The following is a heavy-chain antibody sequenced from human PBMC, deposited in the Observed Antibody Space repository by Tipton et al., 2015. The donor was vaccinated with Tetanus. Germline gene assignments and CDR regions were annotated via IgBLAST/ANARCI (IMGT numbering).Heavy chain of an antibody. V-gene: IGHV3-21*01. D-gene: IGHD1-26*01. CDR2: ISSSSSYI. J-gene: IGHJ3*02. CDR3: ARFPLRGMSGSGGELPGDAFDI. CDR1: GFTFSSYS. Sequence: SLRLSCAASGFTFSSYSMNWVRQAPGKGLEWVSSISSSSSYIYYADSVKGRFTISRDNAKNSLYLQMNSLRAEDTAVYYCARFPLRGMSGSGGELPGDAFDIWGQGTMVTVSS.